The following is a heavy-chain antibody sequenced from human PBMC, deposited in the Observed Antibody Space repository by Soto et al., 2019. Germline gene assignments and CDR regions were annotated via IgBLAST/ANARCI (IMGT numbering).Heavy chain of an antibody. D-gene: IGHD4-17*01. J-gene: IGHJ6*02. CDR3: ARQDDYGDSGGYYYGMDV. V-gene: IGHV4-59*08. Sequence: PSETLSLTCTVSGGSISSYYWSWIRQPPGKGLEWIRYIYYSGSTNYNPSLKSRVTISVDTSKNQFSLKLSSVTAADTAVYYCARQDDYGDSGGYYYGMDVWGQGTTVTVSS. CDR1: GGSISSYY. CDR2: IYYSGST.